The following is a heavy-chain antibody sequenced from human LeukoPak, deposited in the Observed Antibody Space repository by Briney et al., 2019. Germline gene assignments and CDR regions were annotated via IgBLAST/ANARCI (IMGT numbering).Heavy chain of an antibody. D-gene: IGHD3-22*01. V-gene: IGHV1-69*13. Sequence: SVKVSCKASGGTFSRFTISWVRQAPGQGFEWMGGITPIFGTANFAQRFQGRVSITADESTSTAFMELSSLRSEDTAVYYCAREWGLESSGYYYAFWGQGTLVTVSS. CDR3: AREWGLESSGYYYAF. CDR2: ITPIFGTA. CDR1: GGTFSRFT. J-gene: IGHJ4*02.